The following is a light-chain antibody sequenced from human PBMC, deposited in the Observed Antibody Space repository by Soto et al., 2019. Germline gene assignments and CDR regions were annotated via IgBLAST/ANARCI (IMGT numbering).Light chain of an antibody. V-gene: IGKV1-27*01. CDR3: QKYNSAPWT. J-gene: IGKJ1*01. CDR2: AAS. Sequence: DIQMTQSPSSLSASVGDRVTITCRASQGISDFLALHQQKPGKVPKLLIYAASTLQSGVPSRFSGSGSGTDFTLTITSLQPEDVATYYCQKYNSAPWTFGQGTKVEIK. CDR1: QGISDF.